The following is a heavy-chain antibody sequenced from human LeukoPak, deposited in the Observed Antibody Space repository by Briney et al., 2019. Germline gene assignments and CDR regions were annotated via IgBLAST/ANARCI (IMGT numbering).Heavy chain of an antibody. CDR1: GGTFSSYA. J-gene: IGHJ4*02. CDR3: AREYSGYDWSLDY. V-gene: IGHV1-69*05. Sequence: XVKVSCKASGGTFSSYAISWVRQAPGQGLEWMGGIIPIFGTANYAQKFQGRVTITTDESTSTAYMELSSLRSEDTAVYYCAREYSGYDWSLDYWGQGTLVTVSS. D-gene: IGHD5-12*01. CDR2: IIPIFGTA.